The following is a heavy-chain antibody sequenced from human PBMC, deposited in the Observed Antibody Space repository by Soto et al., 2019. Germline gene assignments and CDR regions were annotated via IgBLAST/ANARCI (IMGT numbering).Heavy chain of an antibody. J-gene: IGHJ4*01. CDR2: ISHNDEPRI. D-gene: IGHD3-10*01. CDR1: GFSFKNYA. Sequence: QVQLVESGGGVVQPGSSLRLSCAASGFSFKNYAFHWVRQAPGKGLQWVALISHNDEPRIFYADSVQGRFTISRDNFKKTRYLHMNSLRDEDTAVYHCARGVRAETYYNAFDYWGQGTQVTVSS. V-gene: IGHV3-30*01. CDR3: ARGVRAETYYNAFDY.